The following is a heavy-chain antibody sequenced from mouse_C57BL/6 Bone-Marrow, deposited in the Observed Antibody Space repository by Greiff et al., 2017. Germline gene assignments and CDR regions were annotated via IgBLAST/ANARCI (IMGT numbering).Heavy chain of an antibody. D-gene: IGHD1-1*01. CDR2: IHPSDSDT. CDR1: GYTFTSYW. V-gene: IGHV1-74*01. CDR3: AHLIYYYGSSYCDY. J-gene: IGHJ2*01. Sequence: QVQLQQPGAELVKPGASVKVSCKASGYTFTSYWMHWVKQRPGQGLEWIGRIHPSDSDTNYNQKFKGKATLTVDKSSSTPYMQLSRLTSEDTAVDYCAHLIYYYGSSYCDYWGQGTTLTVSS.